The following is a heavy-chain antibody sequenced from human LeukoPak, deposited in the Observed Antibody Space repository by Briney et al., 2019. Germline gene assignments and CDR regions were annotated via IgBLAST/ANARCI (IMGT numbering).Heavy chain of an antibody. V-gene: IGHV3-74*01. J-gene: IGHJ6*02. CDR1: GFTFSSYA. CDR3: VRDRFYGMDV. Sequence: GGSLRLSCAASGFTFSSYAMSWVRQAPGQGLVWVSRINNDGSTTNYVDSVKGRFTISRDNAKNTLYLQMNSLRAEDTAVFYYVRDRFYGMDVWGQGTTVTVSS. CDR2: INNDGSTT.